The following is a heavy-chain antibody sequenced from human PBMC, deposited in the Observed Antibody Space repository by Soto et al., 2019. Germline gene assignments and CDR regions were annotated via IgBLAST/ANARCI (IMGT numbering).Heavy chain of an antibody. CDR1: GGTFSSYA. Sequence: ASVKVSCKASGGTFSSYAISWVRQAPGQGLEWMGWIDPGSGHAKYSQKFQGRISISRDQSANTFYMELSSLTSEDTAVYFCTRDLNGGNPFDYWGQGALVTVSS. CDR2: IDPGSGHA. CDR3: TRDLNGGNPFDY. D-gene: IGHD3-16*01. J-gene: IGHJ4*02. V-gene: IGHV1-3*01.